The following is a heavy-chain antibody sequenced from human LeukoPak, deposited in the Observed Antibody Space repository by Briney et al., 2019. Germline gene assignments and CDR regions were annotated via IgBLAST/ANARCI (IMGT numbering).Heavy chain of an antibody. D-gene: IGHD3-22*01. Sequence: SETLSLTCTVPGGSISGYNWSWFRKPAGKGLEWIGRFYTSGGTNYNPSLKSRVTMSVDTSKNQFSLKLSSVTAADTAVYYCAREIFTYYYDSSGYYLRSKFDYWGQGTLVTVSS. CDR2: FYTSGGT. CDR3: AREIFTYYYDSSGYYLRSKFDY. CDR1: GGSISGYN. V-gene: IGHV4-4*07. J-gene: IGHJ4*02.